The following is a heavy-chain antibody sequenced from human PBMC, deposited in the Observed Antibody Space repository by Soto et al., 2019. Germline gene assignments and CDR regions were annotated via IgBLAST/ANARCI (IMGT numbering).Heavy chain of an antibody. CDR1: GFSFDSYG. CDR3: AKDLLYSSASNAFDI. J-gene: IGHJ3*02. V-gene: IGHV3-30*18. Sequence: GSLRLSCAASGFSFDSYGLQWVRQAPGRGLEWVAVVSFDGNKKFYSDSVKGRFTVSRDNSKNTLFLQINSLETEDTATYYCAKDLLYSSASNAFDIWGQGTMVTVSS. D-gene: IGHD2-15*01. CDR2: VSFDGNKK.